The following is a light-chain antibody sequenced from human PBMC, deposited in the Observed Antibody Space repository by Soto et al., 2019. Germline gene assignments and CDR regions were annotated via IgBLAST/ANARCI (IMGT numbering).Light chain of an antibody. V-gene: IGKV3-11*01. CDR1: RSISTY. J-gene: IGKJ4*02. CDR2: EAL. Sequence: ETVLTQSPATLSLSPGERANLSCRASRSISTYLAWYQQKPGPAPRPLTYEALNRATGNPARFSGSGSGTDFSLTISSLEPEDFVVYYCQQRNNWPLTFGGGTKVDIK. CDR3: QQRNNWPLT.